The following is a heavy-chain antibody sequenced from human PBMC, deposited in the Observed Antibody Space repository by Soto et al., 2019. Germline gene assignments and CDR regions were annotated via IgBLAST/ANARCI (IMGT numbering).Heavy chain of an antibody. D-gene: IGHD3-10*01. CDR1: AFTFSRYA. Sequence: SLACAASAFTFSRYAMSWVRKARGKEVEWVSAISGSGGSTYYADSVKGRFTIYRDSSKNTLYLQMHSLRAADTAVYYCACSFGGGDPRPTLDSRAQRTLDPVSA. CDR3: ACSFGGGDPRPTLDS. CDR2: ISGSGGST. V-gene: IGHV3-23*01. J-gene: IGHJ5*01.